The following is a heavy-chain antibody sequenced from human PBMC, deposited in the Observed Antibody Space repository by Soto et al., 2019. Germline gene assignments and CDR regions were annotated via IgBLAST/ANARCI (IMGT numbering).Heavy chain of an antibody. V-gene: IGHV4-59*01. CDR3: GRPRSGWLHGAFDI. Sequence: PSETLSLTCTVSGGSISNYYWSWIRQPPGKELEWIAYIYYSGSTNYNPSLKSRVTISVDTSKNQFSLKLSSVTAADTAVYYCGRPRSGWLHGAFDIWGQGPMVTVSS. CDR1: GGSISNYY. J-gene: IGHJ3*02. D-gene: IGHD6-19*01. CDR2: IYYSGST.